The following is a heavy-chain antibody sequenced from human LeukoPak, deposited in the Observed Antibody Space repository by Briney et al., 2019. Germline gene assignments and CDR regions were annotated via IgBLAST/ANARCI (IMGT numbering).Heavy chain of an antibody. Sequence: PRGSLRLSCAASGFTFSSYEMNWVCQAPGKGLEWVSYISSSGSTIYYADSVKGRFTISRDNAKNSLYLQMNSLRAEDTAVYYCARAREPMGDFDYWGQGTLASVSS. D-gene: IGHD1-14*01. V-gene: IGHV3-48*03. CDR1: GFTFSSYE. CDR2: ISSSGSTI. J-gene: IGHJ4*02. CDR3: ARAREPMGDFDY.